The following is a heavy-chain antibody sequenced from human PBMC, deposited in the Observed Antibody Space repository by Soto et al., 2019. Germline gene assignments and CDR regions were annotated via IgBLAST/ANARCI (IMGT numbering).Heavy chain of an antibody. D-gene: IGHD4-4*01. V-gene: IGHV3-30*03. CDR1: GFTFSSYG. J-gene: IGHJ3*02. CDR3: LSISPLEEVTLPNAFDI. CDR2: ISYDGSNK. Sequence: GGSLRLSCAASGFTFSSYGMHWVRQAPGKGLEWVAVISYDGSNKYYADSVKGRFTISRDNSKNTLYLQMNSLRAEDTAVYYCLSISPLEEVTLPNAFDIWGQGTMVTVSS.